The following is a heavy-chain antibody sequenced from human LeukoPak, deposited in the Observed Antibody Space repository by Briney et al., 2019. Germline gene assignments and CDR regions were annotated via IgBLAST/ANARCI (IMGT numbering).Heavy chain of an antibody. CDR1: GYTFTDFF. D-gene: IGHD3-3*01. Sequence: ASVKVSCKASGYTFTDFFMHWVRQAPGQGLEWMGCINAYNGNTNYAQKLQGRVTMTTDTSTSTAYMELRSLRPDDTAVYYCARDLVNYDFWNLYGMDVWGQGTTVTVSS. J-gene: IGHJ6*02. CDR2: INAYNGNT. V-gene: IGHV1-18*04. CDR3: ARDLVNYDFWNLYGMDV.